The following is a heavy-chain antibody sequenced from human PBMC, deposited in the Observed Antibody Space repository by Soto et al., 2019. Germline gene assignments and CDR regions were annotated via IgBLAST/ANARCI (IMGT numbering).Heavy chain of an antibody. CDR1: GGSISSGGYY. CDR3: ARGAYYDFWSGYRGPIYYYMDV. V-gene: IGHV4-31*03. J-gene: IGHJ6*03. CDR2: IYYSGST. Sequence: SETLSLTCTVSGGSISSGGYYWSWIRQHPGKGLEWIGYIYYSGSTYYNPSLKSRVTISVDTSKNQFSLKLSSVTAADTAVYYCARGAYYDFWSGYRGPIYYYMDVWGKGTTVTVSS. D-gene: IGHD3-3*01.